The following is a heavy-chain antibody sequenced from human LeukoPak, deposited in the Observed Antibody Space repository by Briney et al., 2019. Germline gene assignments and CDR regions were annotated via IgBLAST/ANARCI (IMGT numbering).Heavy chain of an antibody. Sequence: GASVKVSCKASGYTFTGYYMHWVRQAPGQGLEWMGWINPNSGGTNYAQKFQGRVTMTRDTSISTAYMELSRLRSDDTAVYYCARPPRRAAHGYFDLWGRGTLVTVSS. J-gene: IGHJ2*01. D-gene: IGHD2-15*01. CDR3: ARPPRRAAHGYFDL. V-gene: IGHV1-2*02. CDR1: GYTFTGYY. CDR2: INPNSGGT.